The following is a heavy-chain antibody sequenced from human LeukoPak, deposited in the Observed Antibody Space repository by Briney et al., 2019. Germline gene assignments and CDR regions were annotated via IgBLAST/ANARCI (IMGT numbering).Heavy chain of an antibody. CDR3: ARDRVTMVRGVIEHIWFDP. D-gene: IGHD3-10*01. J-gene: IGHJ5*02. V-gene: IGHV4-4*07. Sequence: PSETLSLTCTVSGGSISSYYWSWFRQPAGKGLEWIGRIYTSGSTNYNPSLKSRVTMSVDTSKNQFSLKLSSVTAADTAVYYCARDRVTMVRGVIEHIWFDPWGQGTLVTVSS. CDR2: IYTSGST. CDR1: GGSISSYY.